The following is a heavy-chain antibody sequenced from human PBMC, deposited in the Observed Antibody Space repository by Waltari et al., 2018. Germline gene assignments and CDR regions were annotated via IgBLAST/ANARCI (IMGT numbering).Heavy chain of an antibody. CDR3: ARQIGSGKWALDY. V-gene: IGHV4-39*01. CDR2: FNYNGET. Sequence: QLQLQESGPGLVKPAETLSLTCTISGAVSSDSITCRSCSWDWARQPPGKGLEWMPTFNYNGETYYDPSLKSRVTASIDTSKNQFSLKLNSVTAADTAVYYCARQIGSGKWALDYWGQGIPVTVSS. CDR1: GAVSSDSITCRSCS. J-gene: IGHJ4*02. D-gene: IGHD1-26*01.